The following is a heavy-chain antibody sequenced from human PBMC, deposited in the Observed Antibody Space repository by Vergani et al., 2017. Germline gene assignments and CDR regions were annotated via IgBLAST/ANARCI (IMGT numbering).Heavy chain of an antibody. CDR3: ARVRRDDSSGYYYYYGMAV. V-gene: IGHV4-30-4*01. J-gene: IGHJ6*02. CDR2: IYYSGST. CDR1: GGSISSGDYY. D-gene: IGHD3-22*01. Sequence: QVQLQESGPGLVKPSQTLSLTCTVSGGSISSGDYYWSWIRQPPGKGLEWIGYIYYSGSTYYNPSLKSRVTISVDTSKNQFSLKLSSVTAADTAVYYCARVRRDDSSGYYYYYGMAVWGQGTTVTVSS.